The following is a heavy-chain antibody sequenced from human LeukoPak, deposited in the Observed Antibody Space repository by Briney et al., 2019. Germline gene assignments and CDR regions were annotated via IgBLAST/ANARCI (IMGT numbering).Heavy chain of an antibody. D-gene: IGHD2-21*02. CDR1: GFTFSSYA. Sequence: QAGGSLRLSCAASGFTFSSYAMSWVRQAPGKGLEWVSPIGGSGRTAYYADSVKGRFTISRDNSKNTLYLQMNSLRAEDTAVYYCARYGLTAALEFWGQGTLVTVSS. CDR2: IGGSGRTA. V-gene: IGHV3-23*01. CDR3: ARYGLTAALEF. J-gene: IGHJ4*02.